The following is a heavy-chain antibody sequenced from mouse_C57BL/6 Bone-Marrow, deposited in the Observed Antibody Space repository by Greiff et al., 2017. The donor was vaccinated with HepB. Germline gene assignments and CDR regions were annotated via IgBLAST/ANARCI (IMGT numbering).Heavy chain of an antibody. V-gene: IGHV2-5*01. D-gene: IGHD1-1*01. CDR3: ATGDPVVPYAMDS. CDR1: GFSLTSYG. J-gene: IGHJ4*01. CDR2: IWRGGST. Sequence: QVQLKESGPGLVQPSQSLSITCPVSGFSLTSYGVHWVRQSPGKGLEWLGVIWRGGSTDYNAAFMSRLSITKDNSNSQVFFKMNSLQADDTAIYYYATGDPVVPYAMDSWRQGTPVTVSS.